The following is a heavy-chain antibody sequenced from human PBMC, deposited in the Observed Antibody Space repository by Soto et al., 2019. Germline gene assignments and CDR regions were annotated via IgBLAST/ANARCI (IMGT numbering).Heavy chain of an antibody. D-gene: IGHD1-7*01. V-gene: IGHV1-69*05. CDR3: ASHGITGTWVYYYGMDV. CDR2: IIPIFGTA. J-gene: IGHJ6*02. Sequence: QVQLVQSGAEVKKPGSSVKVSCKASGGTFSSYAISWVRQAPGQGLEWMGGIIPIFGTANYAQKFQGRVXXTXXEAPSTAYMELSSLRSEDTAVYYCASHGITGTWVYYYGMDVWGQGPTVTVSS. CDR1: GGTFSSYA.